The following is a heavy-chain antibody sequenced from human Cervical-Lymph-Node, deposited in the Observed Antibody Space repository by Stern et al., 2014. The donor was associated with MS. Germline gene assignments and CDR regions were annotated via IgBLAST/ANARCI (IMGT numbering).Heavy chain of an antibody. CDR2: ISYSGDT. D-gene: IGHD3-22*01. CDR1: GGSISTYY. Sequence: QAQLQESGPGLVKASETLSLTCTVSGGSISTYYWTWIRQPPGKGLEWIGEISYSGDTNYNPSLKSRVTLSVDTSKNQFSLKLSSVTAADTAVYYCARRDYYDTSTYYDDAFDIWGQGTMVTVSS. V-gene: IGHV4-59*01. J-gene: IGHJ3*02. CDR3: ARRDYYDTSTYYDDAFDI.